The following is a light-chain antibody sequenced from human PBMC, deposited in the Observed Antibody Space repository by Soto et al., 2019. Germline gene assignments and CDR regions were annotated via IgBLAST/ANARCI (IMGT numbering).Light chain of an antibody. J-gene: IGKJ1*01. CDR1: QSVSNN. Sequence: EIVMTQSPATLSVSPGERATLSCRASQSVSNNLAWYQQRPGQAPRLLIHGASTRATGIPARFGGSGSGTEFTLTISSLQSEDFVLYYCQQYNSYSRTFGQGTKVEIK. CDR2: GAS. CDR3: QQYNSYSRT. V-gene: IGKV3-15*01.